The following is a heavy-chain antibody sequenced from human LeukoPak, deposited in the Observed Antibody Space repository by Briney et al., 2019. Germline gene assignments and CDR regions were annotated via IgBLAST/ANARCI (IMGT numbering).Heavy chain of an antibody. J-gene: IGHJ3*02. Sequence: SETLSLTCTVSGGSIGSYYWSWIRQPPGKGLEWIGYIYYSGSTNYNPSLKSRVTISVDTSKNQFSLKLSSVTAADTAVYCCAREGVLNPYYYEDAFDIWGQGTMVTVSS. CDR2: IYYSGST. V-gene: IGHV4-59*01. CDR1: GGSIGSYY. D-gene: IGHD3-22*01. CDR3: AREGVLNPYYYEDAFDI.